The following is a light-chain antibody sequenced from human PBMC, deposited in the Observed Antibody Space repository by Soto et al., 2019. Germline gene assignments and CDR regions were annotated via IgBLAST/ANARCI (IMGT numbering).Light chain of an antibody. V-gene: IGKV3-15*01. Sequence: EIVMTQSPATLSVSPGERATLSCRASLSVRSNLAWYQQKPGQAPRLLIYGASTRATGIPARFSGSGSGTESTLTISRLQSEDFAVYYCQHYNNWPPWTFGQGTKVEVK. J-gene: IGKJ1*01. CDR1: LSVRSN. CDR2: GAS. CDR3: QHYNNWPPWT.